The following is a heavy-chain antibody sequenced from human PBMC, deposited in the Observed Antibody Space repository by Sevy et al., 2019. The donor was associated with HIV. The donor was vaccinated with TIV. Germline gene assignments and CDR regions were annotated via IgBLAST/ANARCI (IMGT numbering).Heavy chain of an antibody. V-gene: IGHV1-2*02. CDR2: INPNTGAS. Sequence: ASVKVSCKSSGYTFKGYYIHWVRQAPGQGLEWMGWINPNTGASKYAQKFQGRVTMTRDTSISTAYMELRGLRSDDTSMYYCVFVWRITVADGFDIWGQGIMVTVSS. CDR1: GYTFKGYY. J-gene: IGHJ3*02. D-gene: IGHD6-19*01. CDR3: VFVWRITVADGFDI.